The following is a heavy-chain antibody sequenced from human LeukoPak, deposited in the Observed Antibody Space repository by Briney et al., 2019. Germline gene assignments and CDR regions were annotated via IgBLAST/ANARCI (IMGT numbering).Heavy chain of an antibody. Sequence: PGGSLRLSCAASGFTFSTYWMSWVRQAPGKGLEWVANIKQDGSEQYYVDSVRGRFTIPRDNTMNSLYLQMSSLRAEDTAVNYCATDRGWRTSGYYLYYFEYWGQGTLVTYSS. J-gene: IGHJ4*02. CDR2: IKQDGSEQ. V-gene: IGHV3-7*01. D-gene: IGHD3-3*01. CDR1: GFTFSTYW. CDR3: ATDRGWRTSGYYLYYFEY.